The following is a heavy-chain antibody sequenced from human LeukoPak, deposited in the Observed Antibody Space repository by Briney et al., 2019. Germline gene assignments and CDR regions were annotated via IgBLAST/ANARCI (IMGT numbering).Heavy chain of an antibody. CDR3: ARIRYCSGGSCYSPIDY. CDR1: GYTFTSYG. Sequence: ASVKVSCKASGYTFTSYGISWVRQAPGQGLEWMGWISAYNGNTNYAQKLQGRVTMTTDTSTSTAYMELRSLRSDDTAVYYCARIRYCSGGSCYSPIDYWGQGTLVTVSS. V-gene: IGHV1-18*01. CDR2: ISAYNGNT. J-gene: IGHJ4*02. D-gene: IGHD2-15*01.